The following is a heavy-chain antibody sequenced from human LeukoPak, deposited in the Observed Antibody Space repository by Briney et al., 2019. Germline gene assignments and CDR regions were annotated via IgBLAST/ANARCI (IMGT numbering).Heavy chain of an antibody. CDR2: IYYSGST. D-gene: IGHD1-7*01. CDR1: GGSISSHY. Sequence: SETLSLTCTVSGGSISSHYWSWIRQPPGKGLEWIGYIYYSGSTNYNPSLKSRVTISVDTSKNQFSLKLSSVTAEDTAVYYCARGITGTAKGWFDPWGQGTLVTVSS. J-gene: IGHJ5*02. V-gene: IGHV4-59*11. CDR3: ARGITGTAKGWFDP.